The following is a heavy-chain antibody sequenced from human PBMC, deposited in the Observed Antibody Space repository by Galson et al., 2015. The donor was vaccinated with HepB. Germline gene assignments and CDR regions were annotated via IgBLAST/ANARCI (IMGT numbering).Heavy chain of an antibody. V-gene: IGHV3-30-3*01. Sequence: SLRLSCAASGFTFSSYAMHWVRQAPGKGLEWVAVISYDGSNKYYADSVKGRFTISRDNSKNTLYLQMNSLRAEDTAVYYCARDLGDYGDYVIDYWGQGTLVTVSS. CDR3: ARDLGDYGDYVIDY. CDR1: GFTFSSYA. CDR2: ISYDGSNK. D-gene: IGHD4-17*01. J-gene: IGHJ4*02.